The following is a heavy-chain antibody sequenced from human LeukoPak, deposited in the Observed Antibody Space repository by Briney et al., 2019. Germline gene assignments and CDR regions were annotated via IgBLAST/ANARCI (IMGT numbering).Heavy chain of an antibody. V-gene: IGHV3-7*01. CDR1: GFTFSSYW. J-gene: IGHJ4*02. CDR3: ARDRAPPSRNIAARSYYFDY. D-gene: IGHD6-6*01. Sequence: GGSLRLSCAASGFTFSSYWMSWVRQAPGKGLEWVANIKQDGSEKYYVDSVKGRFTISRDNAKNSLYLQMSSLRAEDTAVYYCARDRAPPSRNIAARSYYFDYWGQGTLVTVSS. CDR2: IKQDGSEK.